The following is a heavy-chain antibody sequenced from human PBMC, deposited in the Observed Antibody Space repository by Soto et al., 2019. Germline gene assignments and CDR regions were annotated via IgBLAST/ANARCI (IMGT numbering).Heavy chain of an antibody. CDR1: GGTFSSYP. Sequence: QVQLVQSGAEVKKPGSSVNVSCKASGGTFSSYPISWVRQAPGQGLEWMGWILPIFGTVNYAQKFQGRVTITADRSTSSAYMDLSSLRPEDTAVYYCARDLDGSRRLDYWGQGTLVTVSS. V-gene: IGHV1-69*06. J-gene: IGHJ4*02. CDR2: ILPIFGTV. CDR3: ARDLDGSRRLDY. D-gene: IGHD6-13*01.